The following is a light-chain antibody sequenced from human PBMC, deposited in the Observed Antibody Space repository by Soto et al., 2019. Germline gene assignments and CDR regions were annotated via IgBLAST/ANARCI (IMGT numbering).Light chain of an antibody. J-gene: IGLJ2*01. CDR2: NND. CDR1: SSNIGANP. V-gene: IGLV1-44*01. Sequence: QAVVTQSPSASGTPGQRVTISCSGSSSNIGANPINWYQQLPGTAPKLLIYNNDQRPSGVPDRFSASKSGTSASLAISGLQSEDEADYYCEAWDDSLYGAVLGGGTKLTVL. CDR3: EAWDDSLYGAV.